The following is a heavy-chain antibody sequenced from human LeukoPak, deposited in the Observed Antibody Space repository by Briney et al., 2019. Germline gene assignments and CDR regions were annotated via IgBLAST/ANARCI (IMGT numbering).Heavy chain of an antibody. D-gene: IGHD6-19*01. Sequence: GGSLRLSCAASGFTLSSHWMSWVRQAPGKGLEWVANIKQDGSEQYYVDSVRGRFTISRDNAKNSLYPQMNSLRAEDTAIYYCARESAGGPDYWGQGILVTVSS. J-gene: IGHJ4*02. CDR3: ARESAGGPDY. V-gene: IGHV3-7*05. CDR1: GFTLSSHW. CDR2: IKQDGSEQ.